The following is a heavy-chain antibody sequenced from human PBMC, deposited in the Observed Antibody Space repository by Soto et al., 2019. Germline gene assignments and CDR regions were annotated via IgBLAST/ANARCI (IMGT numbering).Heavy chain of an antibody. J-gene: IGHJ4*02. D-gene: IGHD2-21*01. CDR1: GGSLSNYF. V-gene: IGHV4-59*01. Sequence: SETLSLTCSVSGGSLSNYFWTWIRQPPGKLLEWIGHIYSSGSTFYNPSLKSRVSISLDTSKNQFSLKVTSVTAADTAVYFCVRSLRGDSFDYWGQGALVTVSS. CDR3: VRSLRGDSFDY. CDR2: IYSSGST.